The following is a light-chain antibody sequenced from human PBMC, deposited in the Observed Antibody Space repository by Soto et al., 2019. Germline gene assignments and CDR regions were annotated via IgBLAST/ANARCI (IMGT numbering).Light chain of an antibody. V-gene: IGLV1-44*01. Sequence: QLVLTQPPSASGTPGQRVTISCSGSGSNIGSNTVNWYQQLPGTAPKLLIYSNNQRPSGVPDRFSGSKSGTSASLAISGLQSEDEADYYCAAWDDSLGYVFGTGTKVTVL. CDR3: AAWDDSLGYV. J-gene: IGLJ1*01. CDR2: SNN. CDR1: GSNIGSNT.